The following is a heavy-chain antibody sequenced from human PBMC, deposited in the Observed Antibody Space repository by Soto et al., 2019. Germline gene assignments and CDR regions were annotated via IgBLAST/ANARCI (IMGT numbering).Heavy chain of an antibody. CDR2: IRSKANSYAT. CDR1: GFTFSGSA. CDR3: TAARQWFGELSLDY. J-gene: IGHJ4*02. D-gene: IGHD3-10*01. Sequence: GGSLRLSCAASGFTFSGSAMHWVRQASGKGLEWVGRIRSKANSYATAYAASVKGRFTISRDDSKNTAYLQMNSLKTEDTAVYYCTAARQWFGELSLDYWGRGTLVTVSS. V-gene: IGHV3-73*01.